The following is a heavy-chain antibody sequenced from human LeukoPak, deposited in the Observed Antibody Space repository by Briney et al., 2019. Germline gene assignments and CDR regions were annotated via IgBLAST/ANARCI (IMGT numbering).Heavy chain of an antibody. Sequence: SETLSLTCTVSGGSISSSSAYRGWIRQPPGKGLEWIGSIYYSKNTYYNPSLKSRVTISADTSKNQFSLTLGSVSATDTAVYYCVSPRGFSYGYFDYWGQGTLVTVSS. V-gene: IGHV4-39*01. D-gene: IGHD5-18*01. CDR2: IYYSKNT. CDR1: GGSISSSSAY. CDR3: VSPRGFSYGYFDY. J-gene: IGHJ4*02.